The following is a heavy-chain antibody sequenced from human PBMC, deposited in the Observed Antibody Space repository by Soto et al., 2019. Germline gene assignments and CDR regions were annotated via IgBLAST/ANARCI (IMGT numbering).Heavy chain of an antibody. CDR1: GFTISSFG. V-gene: IGHV3-30*18. Sequence: QPGGSLRLSCAASGFTISSFGMHWVRQAPGKGLEWVAVISFDGSNKYYADSVKGRFTISRDSSKNTLYLQMNSLRAEDTAMYYCAKEVGGSSYFYYDMDVWGQGTTVTVSS. CDR2: ISFDGSNK. CDR3: AKEVGGSSYFYYDMDV. J-gene: IGHJ6*02. D-gene: IGHD6-6*01.